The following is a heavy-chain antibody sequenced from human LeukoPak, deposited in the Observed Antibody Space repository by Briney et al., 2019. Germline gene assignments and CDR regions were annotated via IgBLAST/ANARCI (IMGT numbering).Heavy chain of an antibody. CDR2: INHSGST. CDR3: ARGSPYYGLSY. Sequence: SETLSLTCAVYGGSFSGYYWSWIRQPPGKGLEWIGEINHSGSTNYNPSLKSRVTISVDTSKNQFSLKLSYVTAADTAVYYCARGSPYYGLSYWGQGTLVTVSS. D-gene: IGHD3-10*01. J-gene: IGHJ4*02. V-gene: IGHV4-34*01. CDR1: GGSFSGYY.